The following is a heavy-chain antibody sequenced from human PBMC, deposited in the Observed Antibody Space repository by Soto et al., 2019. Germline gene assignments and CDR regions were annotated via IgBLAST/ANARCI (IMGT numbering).Heavy chain of an antibody. Sequence: EVQLVESGGGLIQPGGSLRLSCAVSGFTVSNHYMSWVRQAPGKGLEGVSVIYSGGYTAYGDSVKGRFTISRDNSKNNPSLQINSRRAADTAVFYCATDRGGGGYWGQGTLVTVSS. J-gene: IGHJ4*02. V-gene: IGHV3-53*01. CDR3: ATDRGGGGY. D-gene: IGHD3-10*01. CDR2: IYSGGYT. CDR1: GFTVSNHY.